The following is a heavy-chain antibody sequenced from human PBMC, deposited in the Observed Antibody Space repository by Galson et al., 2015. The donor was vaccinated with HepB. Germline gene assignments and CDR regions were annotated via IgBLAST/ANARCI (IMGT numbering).Heavy chain of an antibody. Sequence: SLRLSCAASGFTFSNAWMNWVRQAPGNGLEWVGRIKSKTDGGARDYAAPVKGRFIISRDESENMLYLQMNSLQIEDTAVYYCTTDPRVHGRRFDPWGQGTLVTVSS. J-gene: IGHJ5*02. CDR2: IKSKTDGGAR. V-gene: IGHV3-15*01. CDR1: GFTFSNAW. CDR3: TTDPRVHGRRFDP. D-gene: IGHD3-10*01.